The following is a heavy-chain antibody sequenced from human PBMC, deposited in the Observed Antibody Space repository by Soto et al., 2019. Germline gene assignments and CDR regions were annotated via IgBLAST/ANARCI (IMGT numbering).Heavy chain of an antibody. J-gene: IGHJ6*02. CDR3: AGDPAAPGRYYYYAMDF. V-gene: IGHV1-18*01. CDR1: GYTFTSYG. D-gene: IGHD2-15*01. CDR2: ISAYNGNT. Sequence: QVQLVQSGAEVKKPGASVKVSCKASGYTFTSYGISWVRQAPGQGLAWMGWISAYNGNTNYGQKLQGRVTMTTDTTTSTAYMELRSLRSDDTAVYYCAGDPAAPGRYYYYAMDFWGQGTTVTVSS.